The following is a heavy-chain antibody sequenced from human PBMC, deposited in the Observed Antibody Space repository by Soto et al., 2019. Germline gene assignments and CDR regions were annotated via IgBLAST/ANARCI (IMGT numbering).Heavy chain of an antibody. D-gene: IGHD3-22*01. CDR2: MSYDGRKE. Sequence: GGSLRLSCATSGFTFYPFAMHWVRQAPGKGLEWVAVMSYDGRKEDYGDSVKGRFTISRDNSQKTLYLQMNSLKAEDTAVYYCARDRTYNYENNGYFGHWGRGTLVTVSS. CDR1: GFTFYPFA. J-gene: IGHJ4*01. CDR3: ARDRTYNYENNGYFGH. V-gene: IGHV3-30*04.